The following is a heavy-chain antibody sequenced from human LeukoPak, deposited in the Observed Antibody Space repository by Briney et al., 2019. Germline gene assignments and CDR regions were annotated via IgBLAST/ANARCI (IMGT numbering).Heavy chain of an antibody. CDR2: INPNSGGT. CDR3: ARVGVGTLAYYDFWSGFFY. D-gene: IGHD3-3*01. Sequence: ASVKVSCKASGYTFTGYYMHWVRQAPGQGLEWMGWINPNSGGTNYAQKFQGRVTMTRDTSISTAYMELSRLRSDDTAVYCCARVGVGTLAYYDFWSGFFYWGQGTLVTVSS. CDR1: GYTFTGYY. J-gene: IGHJ4*02. V-gene: IGHV1-2*02.